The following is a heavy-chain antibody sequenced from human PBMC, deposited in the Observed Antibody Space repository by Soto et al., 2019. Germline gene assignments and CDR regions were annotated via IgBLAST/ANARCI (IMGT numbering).Heavy chain of an antibody. Sequence: GGSLRLSCAASGFTFGDYGMSWVRQAPGKGLEWVSGINWNGGSTGYADSVKGRFTISRDNAKNSLYLQMNSLRAEDTALYYCARDKNQLLPNDAFDIWGQGTMVTVSS. D-gene: IGHD2-2*01. V-gene: IGHV3-20*04. CDR3: ARDKNQLLPNDAFDI. J-gene: IGHJ3*02. CDR2: INWNGGST. CDR1: GFTFGDYG.